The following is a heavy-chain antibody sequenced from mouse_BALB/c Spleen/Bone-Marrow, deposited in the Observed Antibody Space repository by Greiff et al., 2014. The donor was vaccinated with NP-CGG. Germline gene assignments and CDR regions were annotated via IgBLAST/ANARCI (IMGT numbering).Heavy chain of an antibody. CDR1: GFSFTNYG. CDR2: TWADGST. J-gene: IGHJ4*01. CDR3: ARITTATGAMDY. Sequence: VQLQESGPGLVAPSQSLSITCTVSGFSFTNYGVHWVRQPPGKGLEWLGVTWADGSTDYNSALMSRLSISKDNSKSQVFFKMNSLQTDDTAMYYCARITTATGAMDYWGQGTSVTVSS. D-gene: IGHD1-2*01. V-gene: IGHV2-9*02.